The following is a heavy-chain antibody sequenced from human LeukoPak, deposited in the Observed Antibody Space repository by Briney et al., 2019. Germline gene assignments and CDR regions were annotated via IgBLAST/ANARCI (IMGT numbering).Heavy chain of an antibody. CDR1: GGSISSSTYY. CDR3: VRQKQWLVLGRFYFDY. CDR2: IYYTGST. D-gene: IGHD6-19*01. Sequence: SETLSLTCTVSGGSISSSTYYWGWIRQPPGKGLEWIGSIYYTGSTYSSPSLQSRVSTSIDTSRNHFSLELSSVTAADTAVYYCVRQKQWLVLGRFYFDYWGQGALVTVSS. J-gene: IGHJ4*02. V-gene: IGHV4-39*01.